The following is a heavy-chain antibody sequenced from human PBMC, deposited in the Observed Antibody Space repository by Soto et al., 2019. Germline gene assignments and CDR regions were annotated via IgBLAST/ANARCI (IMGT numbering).Heavy chain of an antibody. Sequence: EVRLVESGGVVVQPGGSLRLSCAASGFMFDDFSMHWVRQAPGKGLEWVAIIGRDSINTYYADSVRGRFIVSRDNSKNSLYLQMNSLRSEDTALYYCVKERDDASWTAFDHWGQGTLVTVSS. CDR3: VKERDDASWTAFDH. CDR2: IGRDSINT. V-gene: IGHV3-43*01. CDR1: GFMFDDFS. J-gene: IGHJ4*02. D-gene: IGHD2-2*01.